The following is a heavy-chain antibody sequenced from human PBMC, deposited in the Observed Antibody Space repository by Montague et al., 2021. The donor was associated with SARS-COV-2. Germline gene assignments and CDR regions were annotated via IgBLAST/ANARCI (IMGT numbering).Heavy chain of an antibody. Sequence: SETLSLTCAVYGGSFSGYYWSWIRQPPGKGLEWIGEIHHSGSTNYSPSLKSRVTISVDTSQNQLSLKLSSVTAADTAVYYCARAKLGITMIALVMTASDYYFDYWGQGNLVTVSS. CDR2: IHHSGST. V-gene: IGHV4-34*01. CDR1: GGSFSGYY. D-gene: IGHD3-22*01. J-gene: IGHJ4*02. CDR3: ARAKLGITMIALVMTASDYYFDY.